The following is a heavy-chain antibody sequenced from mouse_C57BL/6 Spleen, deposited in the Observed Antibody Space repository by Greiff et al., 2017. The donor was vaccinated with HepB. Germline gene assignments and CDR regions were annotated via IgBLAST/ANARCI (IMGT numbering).Heavy chain of an antibody. CDR2: IHPNSGST. Sequence: QVQLQQPGAELVKPGASVKLSCKASGYTFTSYWMHWVKQRPGQGLEWIGMIHPNSGSTNYNEKFKSKATLTVDKSSSTAYMQLSSLTSEDSAVYYCARRENYYGSSYFAYWGQGTLVTVAA. J-gene: IGHJ3*01. V-gene: IGHV1-64*01. CDR1: GYTFTSYW. D-gene: IGHD1-1*01. CDR3: ARRENYYGSSYFAY.